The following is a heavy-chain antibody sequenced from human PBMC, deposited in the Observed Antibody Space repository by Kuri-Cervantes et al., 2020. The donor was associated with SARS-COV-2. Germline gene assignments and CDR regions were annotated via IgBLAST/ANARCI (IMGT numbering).Heavy chain of an antibody. CDR2: ISGSGGST. D-gene: IGHD3-22*01. V-gene: IGHV3-23*01. CDR3: ARDSTRWVVVITGYFDY. CDR1: GFTFSSYA. Sequence: GESLKISCAASGFTFSSYAMSWVRQAPGKGLEWVSAISGSGGSTYYADSVKGRFTISRDNSKNTLYLQMNSLRAEDTAVYYCARDSTRWVVVITGYFDYWGQGTLVTVSS. J-gene: IGHJ4*02.